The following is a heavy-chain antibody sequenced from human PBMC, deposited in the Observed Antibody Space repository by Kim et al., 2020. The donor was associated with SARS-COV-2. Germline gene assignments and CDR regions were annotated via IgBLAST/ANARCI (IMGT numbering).Heavy chain of an antibody. CDR2: ST. V-gene: IGHV4-39*01. CDR3: ARLILYYFDY. J-gene: IGHJ4*02. D-gene: IGHD2-15*01. Sequence: STYYNPSLKSRVTISVDTSKNQFSLKLSSVTAADTAVYYCARLILYYFDYWGQGTLVTVSS.